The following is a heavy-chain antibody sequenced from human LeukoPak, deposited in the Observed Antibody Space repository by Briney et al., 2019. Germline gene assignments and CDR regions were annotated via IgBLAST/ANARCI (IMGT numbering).Heavy chain of an antibody. CDR1: GYFISSGYY. CDR3: ARHGYSYGYFDS. Sequence: SETLSLTCTVSGYFISSGYYWGWIRQPPGKGLEWIGSFYHSGSTYYNPSLKSRVTISVDTSKNQFSLKLSSVTAADTAVYYCARHGYSYGYFDSWGKGTTVTVSS. D-gene: IGHD5-18*01. V-gene: IGHV4-38-2*02. CDR2: FYHSGST. J-gene: IGHJ6*04.